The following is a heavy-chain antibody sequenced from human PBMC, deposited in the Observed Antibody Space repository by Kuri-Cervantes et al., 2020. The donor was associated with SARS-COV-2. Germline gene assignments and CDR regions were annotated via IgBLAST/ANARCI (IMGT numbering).Heavy chain of an antibody. CDR3: ARSGWYSRGVTHFYMDA. D-gene: IGHD6-19*01. CDR1: GFTFSSYS. CDR2: IYYSGST. V-gene: IGHV4-59*01. J-gene: IGHJ6*03. Sequence: ESLKISCAASGFTFSSYSMNWVRQAPGKGLEWIGYIYYSGSTNYNPSLMSRLTISVDTSKNQFSLRLSSVTAADTALYFCARSGWYSRGVTHFYMDAWGKGTMVTVSS.